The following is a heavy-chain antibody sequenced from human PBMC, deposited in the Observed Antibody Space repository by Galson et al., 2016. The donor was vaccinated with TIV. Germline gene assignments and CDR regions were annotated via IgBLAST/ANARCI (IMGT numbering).Heavy chain of an antibody. CDR3: AVWSNIYYFAL. V-gene: IGHV1-46*01. CDR1: EYTFINYY. D-gene: IGHD2-21*01. J-gene: IGHJ4*02. Sequence: SVQVSCKASEYTFINYYLHWVRQAPGQGLAWVGVIDPSGGGTTYAQKFQGRVTMTRDTSTSTVYMELSSLRSDDTAVFYCAVWSNIYYFALWGQGTLITVSS. CDR2: IDPSGGGT.